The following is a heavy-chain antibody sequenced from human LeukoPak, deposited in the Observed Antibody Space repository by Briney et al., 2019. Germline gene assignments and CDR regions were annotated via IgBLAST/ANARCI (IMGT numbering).Heavy chain of an antibody. V-gene: IGHV4-39*01. CDR3: ARQDNSGYGLPFDY. CDR1: GGSISSSSYY. Sequence: SETLSLTCTLSGGSISSSSYYWGWIRQPPGKGLEWIGRIYYSGNTYYNPSLRSRVTISVDTSQNQFSLKLNSVTAADAAVYYCARQDNSGYGLPFDYWGQGTLVTVSS. J-gene: IGHJ4*02. D-gene: IGHD5-12*01. CDR2: IYYSGNT.